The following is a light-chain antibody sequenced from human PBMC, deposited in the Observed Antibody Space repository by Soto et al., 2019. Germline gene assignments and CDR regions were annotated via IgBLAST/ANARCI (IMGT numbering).Light chain of an antibody. CDR3: QQYSSPPRT. Sequence: EIVLTQSPGSLSLSPGERATLSCRASQSVSSYLAWYQQKPGQAPRLLIYGASSRATGFPDRFNGSGSGTDFSLTISRLEPEDSAVYYCQQYSSPPRTFGQGTKVEIK. V-gene: IGKV3-20*01. J-gene: IGKJ1*01. CDR1: QSVSSY. CDR2: GAS.